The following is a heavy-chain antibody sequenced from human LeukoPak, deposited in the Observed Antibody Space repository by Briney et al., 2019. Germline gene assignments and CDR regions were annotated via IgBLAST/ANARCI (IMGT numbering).Heavy chain of an antibody. CDR1: GGSISSYY. Sequence: PSETLSLTCTVSGGSISSYYWSWIRQPPGKGLEWIGYIYYSGSTNYNPSLKSRVTISVDTSKNQFSLNLSSVTAADTAVYYCVSSYGGYVLDYWGQGTLVIVSS. D-gene: IGHD5-12*01. CDR3: VSSYGGYVLDY. J-gene: IGHJ4*02. V-gene: IGHV4-59*01. CDR2: IYYSGST.